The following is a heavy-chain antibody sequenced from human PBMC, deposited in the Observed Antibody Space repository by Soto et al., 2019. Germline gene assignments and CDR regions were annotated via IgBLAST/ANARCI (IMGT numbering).Heavy chain of an antibody. CDR3: ARYPTLTDYFFHGMDV. J-gene: IGHJ6*02. CDR1: GYTFTNYW. Sequence: GESLKISCKGSGYTFTNYWIVWVRQIPGKGLEWMGIINPGDSDTRYSPSFQGQVTISADRSISTAYLQWSSLKASDTGMYYCARYPTLTDYFFHGMDVWGQGTTVTVSS. D-gene: IGHD4-17*01. V-gene: IGHV5-51*01. CDR2: INPGDSDT.